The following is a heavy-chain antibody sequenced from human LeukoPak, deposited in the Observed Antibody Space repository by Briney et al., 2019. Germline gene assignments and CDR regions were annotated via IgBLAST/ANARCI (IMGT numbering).Heavy chain of an antibody. J-gene: IGHJ4*02. V-gene: IGHV4-38-2*02. Sequence: SETLSLTCTVSGYSISSGYYCGWIRQPPGKGLEWIGSIYHSGSTYYNPSLKSRVTISVDTSKNQFSLKLSSVTAADTAVYYCARDREDIVATPGGYFDYWGQGTLVTVSS. CDR1: GYSISSGYY. CDR3: ARDREDIVATPGGYFDY. D-gene: IGHD5-12*01. CDR2: IYHSGST.